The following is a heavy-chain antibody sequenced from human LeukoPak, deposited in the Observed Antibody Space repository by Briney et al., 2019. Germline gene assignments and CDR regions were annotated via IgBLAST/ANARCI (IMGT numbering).Heavy chain of an antibody. CDR3: AKKTPGIHPFDS. J-gene: IGHJ4*02. CDR1: GFTFRTSA. CDR2: VGTDSDT. D-gene: IGHD6-13*01. V-gene: IGHV3-23*01. Sequence: PGGSLRLSRAASGFTFRTSAFSWVRQSPGRGLEWVSTVGTDSDTYYADSVKGRFTISRDNSKNTVYLQMTGLRADDTAVYYCAKKTPGIHPFDSWGQGTLVTVSP.